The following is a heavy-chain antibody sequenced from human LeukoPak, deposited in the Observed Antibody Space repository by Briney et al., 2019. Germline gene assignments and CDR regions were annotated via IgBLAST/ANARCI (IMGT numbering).Heavy chain of an antibody. V-gene: IGHV4-39*01. CDR2: IYYSGST. CDR3: ARHSPTGYSYGYNYYYYMDV. D-gene: IGHD5-18*01. CDR1: GGSISSSSYY. Sequence: ASETLSLTCTVSGGSISSSSYYWGWIRQPPGKGLEWIGSIYYSGSTYYNPSLKCRVTISVDTSKNQFSLKLSSVTAADTAVYYCARHSPTGYSYGYNYYYYMDVWGKGTTVTVSS. J-gene: IGHJ6*03.